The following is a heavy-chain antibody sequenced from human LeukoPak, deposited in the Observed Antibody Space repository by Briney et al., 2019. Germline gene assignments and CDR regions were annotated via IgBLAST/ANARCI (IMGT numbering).Heavy chain of an antibody. V-gene: IGHV4-4*07. CDR3: ARDRRPPYYNSSGYYDGFDI. Sequence: SETLSLTCSVSGDSISSYYWSWIGQPAGKGLEWIGRIYSSGSTNYNPSLKSRVTMSVDTSKNQFSLNLNSVTAADAAVYYCARDRRPPYYNSSGYYDGFDIWGPGTMVTVSS. D-gene: IGHD3-22*01. CDR2: IYSSGST. CDR1: GDSISSYY. J-gene: IGHJ3*02.